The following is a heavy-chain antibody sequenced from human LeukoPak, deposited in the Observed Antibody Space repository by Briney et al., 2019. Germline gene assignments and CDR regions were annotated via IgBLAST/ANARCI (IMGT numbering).Heavy chain of an antibody. CDR2: IYYSGST. D-gene: IGHD1-26*01. Sequence: SETLSLTCTVSGGSISSSNYYWGWIRQPPGKGLEWIGSIYYSGSTYYNPSLKSRVTISVDTSKNQFSLKLSSVTAADTAVYYCARAWELAVFDYWGQGTLVTVSS. CDR1: GGSISSSNYY. V-gene: IGHV4-39*07. J-gene: IGHJ4*02. CDR3: ARAWELAVFDY.